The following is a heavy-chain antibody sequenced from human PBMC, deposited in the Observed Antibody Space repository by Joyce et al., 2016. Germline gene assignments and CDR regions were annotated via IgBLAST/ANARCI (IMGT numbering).Heavy chain of an antibody. CDR3: ARDKGDFYVAFAY. Sequence: QDQLVQSGAEVKKPGASVKVSCQASGHSFSDFGLHWLRQAPGQGLEWMGWIDPGKGNSKSAESFKGRVTITWDASETTAYMELSTLTFEDTATYFCARDKGDFYVAFAYWGQGTPVTVSS. J-gene: IGHJ4*02. CDR2: IDPGKGNS. CDR1: GHSFSDFG. D-gene: IGHD2-21*02. V-gene: IGHV1-3*01.